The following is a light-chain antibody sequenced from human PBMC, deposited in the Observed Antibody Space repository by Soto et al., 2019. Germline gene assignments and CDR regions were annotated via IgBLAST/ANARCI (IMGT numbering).Light chain of an antibody. CDR1: QSVSSSY. CDR3: QQYGSSQT. Sequence: EIVLTQSPGTLSLSPGERATLSCRASQSVSSSYLAWYQQKPGQAPRLLIYGASSRATGIPDRFSGSGSGTDFTLIISRLEPEDFAVYYCQQYGSSQTFGQGTKLEIK. CDR2: GAS. V-gene: IGKV3-20*01. J-gene: IGKJ2*01.